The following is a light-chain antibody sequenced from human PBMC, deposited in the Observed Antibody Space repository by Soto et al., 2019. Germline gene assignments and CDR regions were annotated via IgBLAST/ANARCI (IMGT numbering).Light chain of an antibody. CDR2: EVS. CDR1: NSDVGIYDF. CDR3: ISYTSDDVRYV. V-gene: IGLV2-14*01. Sequence: QSALAQPASVSGTPGQSITISCTGSNSDVGIYDFVSRYQHHPGRAPKLIVSEVSHRPSGVSHRFSGSKSGNTASLTISGLQSEDEADYYCISYTSDDVRYVFGTGTKVTVL. J-gene: IGLJ1*01.